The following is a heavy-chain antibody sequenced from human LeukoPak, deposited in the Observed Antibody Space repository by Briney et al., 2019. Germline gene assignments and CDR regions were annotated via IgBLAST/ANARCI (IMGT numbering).Heavy chain of an antibody. D-gene: IGHD2-2*01. CDR3: AKRRCRSTSCYGGIDY. V-gene: IGHV3-23*01. J-gene: IGHJ4*02. Sequence: GGSLRLSCAASGFTFSSYAMSWVRQAPGRGLEWVSATSGSGASTYYADSVKGRFTISRDNSKNMLYLQMNSLRAEDTAVYYCAKRRCRSTSCYGGIDYWGQGTLVTVSS. CDR1: GFTFSSYA. CDR2: TSGSGAST.